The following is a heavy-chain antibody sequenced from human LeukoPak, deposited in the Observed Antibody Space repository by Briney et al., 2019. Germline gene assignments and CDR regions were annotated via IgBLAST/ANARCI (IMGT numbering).Heavy chain of an antibody. CDR2: IYYSGST. CDR3: ASTRTRRSAFDI. Sequence: SETLSLTCTVSGGSISSSSYYWGWIRQPPGKGLEWIGSIYYSGSTYYNPSLKSRVTISVDTSKNQFSLKLSSVTAADTAVYYCASTRTRRSAFDIWGQGTMVTVPS. D-gene: IGHD1-26*01. J-gene: IGHJ3*02. CDR1: GGSISSSSYY. V-gene: IGHV4-39*01.